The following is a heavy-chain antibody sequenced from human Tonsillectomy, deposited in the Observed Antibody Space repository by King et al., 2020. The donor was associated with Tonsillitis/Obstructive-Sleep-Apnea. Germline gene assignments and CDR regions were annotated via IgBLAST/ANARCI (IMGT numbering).Heavy chain of an antibody. Sequence: VQLVESGAEVKKPGASVKVSCKASGYTFTSYYMHWVRQAPGQGLEWMGIINPSGGSTNYAQKFQGRVTMTRETSTSTVYMELSSLRSEDTAVYYCARDLVSYRGYGGFDYWGQGTLVTVSS. D-gene: IGHD5-12*01. CDR2: INPSGGST. CDR3: ARDLVSYRGYGGFDY. J-gene: IGHJ4*02. V-gene: IGHV1-46*01. CDR1: GYTFTSYY.